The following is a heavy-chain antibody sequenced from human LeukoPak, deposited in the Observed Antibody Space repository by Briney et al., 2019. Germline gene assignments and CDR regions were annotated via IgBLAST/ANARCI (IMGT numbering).Heavy chain of an antibody. J-gene: IGHJ3*02. V-gene: IGHV4-59*01. CDR2: IYYSGST. Sequence: GTLRLSCEASGSIFSSSGMSWIRQPPGKGLEWIGYIYYSGSTNYNPSLKSRVTISVDTSKNQFSLKLSSVTAADTAVYYCARANRQWELPDAFDIWGQGTMVTVSS. D-gene: IGHD1-26*01. CDR3: ARANRQWELPDAFDI. CDR1: GSIFSSSG.